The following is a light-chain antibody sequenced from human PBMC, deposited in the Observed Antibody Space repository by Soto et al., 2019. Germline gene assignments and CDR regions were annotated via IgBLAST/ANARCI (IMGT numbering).Light chain of an antibody. CDR1: QTISTL. V-gene: IGKV1-5*03. J-gene: IGKJ1*01. Sequence: DIQMTQSPSTLSASVGDRVTITCRASQTISTLLAWYQQRPGKAPNLLIYQASSLESGVPSRFSGSGSGTEFALTIRSLQPDDFATYFCQQYSTYPWTFGQGTKVEVK. CDR2: QAS. CDR3: QQYSTYPWT.